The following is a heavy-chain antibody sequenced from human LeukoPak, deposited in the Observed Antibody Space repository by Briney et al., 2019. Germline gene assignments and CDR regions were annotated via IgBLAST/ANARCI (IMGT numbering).Heavy chain of an antibody. V-gene: IGHV1-18*01. CDR2: ISAYNGNT. J-gene: IGHJ4*02. CDR1: GYTSTSYG. Sequence: ASVKVSCKASGYTSTSYGISWVRQAPGQGLEWMGWISAYNGNTNYAQKLQGRVTMTTDTSTSTAYMELRSLRSDDTAVYYCARGSSSWFEAVIDYWGQGTLVTVSS. D-gene: IGHD6-13*01. CDR3: ARGSSSWFEAVIDY.